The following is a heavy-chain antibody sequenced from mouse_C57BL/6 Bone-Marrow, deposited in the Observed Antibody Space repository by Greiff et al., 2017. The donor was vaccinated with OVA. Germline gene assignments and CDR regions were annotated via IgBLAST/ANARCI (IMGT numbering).Heavy chain of an antibody. Sequence: VNVVESGPGLVAPSQSLSITCTVSGFSLTSYAISWVRQPPGKGLEWLGVIWTGGGTNYNSALKSRLSISKDNSKSQVFLKMNSLQTDDTARYYCSRMEQITTETFAYWGKGTLVTVSA. V-gene: IGHV2-9-1*01. D-gene: IGHD1-1*01. CDR3: SRMEQITTETFAY. CDR1: GFSLTSYA. J-gene: IGHJ3*01. CDR2: IWTGGGT.